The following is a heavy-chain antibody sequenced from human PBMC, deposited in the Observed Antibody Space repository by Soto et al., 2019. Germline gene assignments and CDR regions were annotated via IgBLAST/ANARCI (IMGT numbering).Heavy chain of an antibody. CDR2: IYWNDDK. J-gene: IGHJ2*01. V-gene: IGHV2-5*01. CDR3: AHSWLWVVPAAKYWYFDL. Sequence: SGPTLVKPTQTLTLTCTFSGFSLSTSGVGVGWIRQPPGKALEWLALIYWNDDKRYSPSLKSRLTITKDTSKNQVVLTMTNMDPVDTATYYCAHSWLWVVPAAKYWYFDLWGRGTLVTVSS. D-gene: IGHD2-2*01. CDR1: GFSLSTSGVG.